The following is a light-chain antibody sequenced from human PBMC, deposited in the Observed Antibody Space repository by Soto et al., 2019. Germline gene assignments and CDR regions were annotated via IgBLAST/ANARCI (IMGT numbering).Light chain of an antibody. J-gene: IGKJ5*01. V-gene: IGKV1-5*03. CDR3: QQTNSFPIT. CDR1: QTISSW. Sequence: QITQSPSTLSGSGGDRVTITCRASQTISSWLAWYQQKPGKAPKLLIYKASTLKSGVPSRFSGSGSGTDFTLTISSLQPEDFATYYCQQTNSFPITFGQGTRLEIK. CDR2: KAS.